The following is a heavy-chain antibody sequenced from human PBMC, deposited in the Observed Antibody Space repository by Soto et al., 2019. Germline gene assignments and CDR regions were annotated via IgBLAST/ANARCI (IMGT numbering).Heavy chain of an antibody. D-gene: IGHD2-2*01. CDR3: ARVRTSCSATSCYLDP. Sequence: SETLSLTCTVSGDSISSSYWSWIRQSPGKGLEWIGYIYYSGSTNYNASLKSRVTISVDTSKNQFSLRLSSATAADTAVYYCARVRTSCSATSCYLDPWGQGTLVTVSS. J-gene: IGHJ5*02. CDR2: IYYSGST. CDR1: GDSISSSY. V-gene: IGHV4-59*12.